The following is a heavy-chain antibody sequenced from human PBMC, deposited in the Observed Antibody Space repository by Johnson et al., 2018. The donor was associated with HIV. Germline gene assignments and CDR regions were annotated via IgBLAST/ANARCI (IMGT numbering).Heavy chain of an antibody. Sequence: QVLLVESGGGLVQPGGSLRLSCAASGFTFSSYGMHWVRQAPGKGLEWVAFIRYDGSNKYYADSVKGRFTISRDNSKNTLYLQMNSLRAEDTAVYYCAKVSGYYDSLSAGWAFDIWGQGTMVTVSS. CDR3: AKVSGYYDSLSAGWAFDI. J-gene: IGHJ3*02. D-gene: IGHD3-22*01. CDR1: GFTFSSYG. V-gene: IGHV3-30*02. CDR2: IRYDGSNK.